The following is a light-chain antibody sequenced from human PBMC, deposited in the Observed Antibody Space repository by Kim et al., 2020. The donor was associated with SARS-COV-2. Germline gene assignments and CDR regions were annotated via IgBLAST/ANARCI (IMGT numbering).Light chain of an antibody. CDR2: QGK. J-gene: IGLJ2*01. CDR1: KLGDKY. Sequence: SYELTQPPSVSVSPGQTASIICSGDKLGDKYASWYQQKPGQSPVVVIYQGKNRPSRIPERFSGSSSGNTATLTISETQAMDEADYYCQAWDSNTVVFGGGTRLTVL. CDR3: QAWDSNTVV. V-gene: IGLV3-1*01.